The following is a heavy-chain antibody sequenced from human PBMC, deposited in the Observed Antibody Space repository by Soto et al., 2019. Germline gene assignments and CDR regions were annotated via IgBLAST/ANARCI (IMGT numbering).Heavy chain of an antibody. CDR2: IYYSGST. Sequence: SETLSLTCTVSGGSISSGGYYWSWIRQHPGKGLEWIGYIYYSGSTYYNPSLKSRVTISVDTSKNQFSLKLSSVTAADTAVYYRARVCEIFGVVINDYYYYMDVWGKGTTVTVSS. J-gene: IGHJ6*03. CDR1: GGSISSGGYY. CDR3: ARVCEIFGVVINDYYYYMDV. D-gene: IGHD3-3*01. V-gene: IGHV4-31*03.